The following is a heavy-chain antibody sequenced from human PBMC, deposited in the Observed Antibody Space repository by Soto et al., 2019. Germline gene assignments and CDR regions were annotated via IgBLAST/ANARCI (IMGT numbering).Heavy chain of an antibody. CDR3: ARDNVLRYFDWSQPINYYGMDV. J-gene: IGHJ6*02. CDR1: GGSISSSSYY. V-gene: IGHV4-39*07. CDR2: IYYSGST. Sequence: SETLSLTCTVSGGSISSSSYYWGWIRQPPGKGLEWIGSIYYSGSTYYNPSLKSRVTISVDTSKNQFSLKLSSVTAADTAVYYCARDNVLRYFDWSQPINYYGMDVWGQGTTVT. D-gene: IGHD3-9*01.